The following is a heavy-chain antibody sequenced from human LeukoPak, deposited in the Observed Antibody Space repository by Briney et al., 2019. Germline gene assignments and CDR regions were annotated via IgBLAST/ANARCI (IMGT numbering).Heavy chain of an antibody. CDR1: GGSFSDYY. D-gene: IGHD1-26*01. V-gene: IGHV4-34*01. Sequence: SETLSLTCAVYGGSFSDYYWTWIRQPPGKGLEWTGEINHSGSTNYKPSLKSRVTMSVDTSKNQFSLKLTSVTAADTAVYYCARVVGRYYKVDFWGQGTLVTVSS. CDR3: ARVVGRYYKVDF. J-gene: IGHJ4*02. CDR2: INHSGST.